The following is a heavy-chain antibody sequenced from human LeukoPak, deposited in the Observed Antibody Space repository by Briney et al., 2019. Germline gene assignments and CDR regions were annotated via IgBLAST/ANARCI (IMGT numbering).Heavy chain of an antibody. J-gene: IGHJ4*02. CDR3: AREAYTTGADY. D-gene: IGHD3-16*01. Sequence: ASVKVSCKASGYTFTNYGVSCVRQAPGQGLEWMGWISAYNGNANYVQRLQGRVTLTTDTSTTTAYMELRSLTSDDTAVYYCAREAYTTGADYWGQGTLVTVSS. CDR1: GYTFTNYG. V-gene: IGHV1-18*01. CDR2: ISAYNGNA.